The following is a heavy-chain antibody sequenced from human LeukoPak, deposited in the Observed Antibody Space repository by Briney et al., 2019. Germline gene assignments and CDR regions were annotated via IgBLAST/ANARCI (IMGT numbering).Heavy chain of an antibody. CDR1: GFTFSSYG. CDR3: VKVNILSGSDY. J-gene: IGHJ4*02. V-gene: IGHV3-30*18. Sequence: GGSLRLSCAASGFTFSSYGMHWVRQAPGKGLEWVAVISYDGSNKYYADSVKGRFTISRDNSKNTLYLQMNSLRAEDTAVYYCVKVNILSGSDYWGQGTLVTVSS. D-gene: IGHD1-26*01. CDR2: ISYDGSNK.